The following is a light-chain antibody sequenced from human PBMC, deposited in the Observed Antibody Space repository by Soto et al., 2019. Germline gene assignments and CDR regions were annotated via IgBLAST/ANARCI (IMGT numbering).Light chain of an antibody. J-gene: IGKJ1*01. V-gene: IGKV1-39*01. Sequence: DIQMTQSPSPLSASVGDSVTITCRASQTIKTYLNWYRNKPGKAPELLIYAASRLQSGVASRFSGSGSGTYFILTISSLQPDDLATSSCQETSTATGTLGLGNQVQI. CDR2: AAS. CDR1: QTIKTY. CDR3: QETSTATGT.